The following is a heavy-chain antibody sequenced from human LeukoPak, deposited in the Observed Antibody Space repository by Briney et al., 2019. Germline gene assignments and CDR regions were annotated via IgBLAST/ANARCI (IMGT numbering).Heavy chain of an antibody. Sequence: PGGSLRLSCAASGFTFGTYTMSWVRQAPGKGLEWVSSIFGSGSTTYYADSVKGRFTISRDNSKNTLYLQMNSLRAEDTAIYFCAKDLRPDWRYDFDCWGQGTLVTVSS. D-gene: IGHD5-12*01. V-gene: IGHV3-23*01. CDR3: AKDLRPDWRYDFDC. CDR1: GFTFGTYT. J-gene: IGHJ4*02. CDR2: IFGSGSTT.